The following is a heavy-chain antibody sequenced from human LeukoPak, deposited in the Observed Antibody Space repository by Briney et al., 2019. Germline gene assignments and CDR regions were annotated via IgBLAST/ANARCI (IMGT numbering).Heavy chain of an antibody. CDR1: GFTFSRYA. CDR3: AKDQGWDSYDT. J-gene: IGHJ4*02. CDR2: ISGSGGST. Sequence: GSLRLSFAGSGFTFSRYAMRWVRPAPGEGLGWVSAISGSGGSTYYADSVKGRFTISRDNSKNTLYLQMNSLRAEDTAVYYCAKDQGWDSYDTWGQGTLVTVSS. D-gene: IGHD5-18*01. V-gene: IGHV3-23*01.